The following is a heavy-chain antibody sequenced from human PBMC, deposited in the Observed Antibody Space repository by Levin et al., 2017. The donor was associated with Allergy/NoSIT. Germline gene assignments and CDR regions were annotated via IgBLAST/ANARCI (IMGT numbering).Heavy chain of an antibody. V-gene: IGHV5-51*01. D-gene: IGHD6-6*01. CDR2: IYPGDSDT. CDR1: GYKVDKFW. CDR3: ARLWGIGSRHDY. Sequence: GESLKISCKGSGYKVDKFWIGWVRQMPGTGLESMGMIYPGDSDTNYSPALQGQVTMSVDTSTSTAYLQLNSLKASDTAIYYGARLWGIGSRHDYWGQGTRVTVSS. J-gene: IGHJ4*02.